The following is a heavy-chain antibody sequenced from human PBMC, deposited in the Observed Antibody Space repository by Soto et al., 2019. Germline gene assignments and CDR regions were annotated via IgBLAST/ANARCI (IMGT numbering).Heavy chain of an antibody. Sequence: SVKVSCKASGGTFSSYAISWVRQAPGQGLEWMGGIIPIFGTANYAQKFQGRVTITADESTSTAYMELSSLRSEDTAVYYCARGGVIGYQLQRRDDVFDIGGKGKMFTV. D-gene: IGHD2-2*01. CDR2: IIPIFGTA. CDR3: ARGGVIGYQLQRRDDVFDI. J-gene: IGHJ3*02. CDR1: GGTFSSYA. V-gene: IGHV1-69*13.